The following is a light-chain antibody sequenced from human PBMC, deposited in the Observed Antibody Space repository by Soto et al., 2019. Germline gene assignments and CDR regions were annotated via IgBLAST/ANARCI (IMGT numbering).Light chain of an antibody. CDR2: SNN. Sequence: QPVLTQPLSASVTPGQRVTISCSGSSSNIGSNTVNWYQQYPGTAPKLFISSNNQRPSGVPDRISGSKSGTSASLAISGLQSEDEADYSCAAWDDSLNGVVFGGGTQLTV. J-gene: IGLJ3*02. CDR1: SSNIGSNT. V-gene: IGLV1-44*01. CDR3: AAWDDSLNGVV.